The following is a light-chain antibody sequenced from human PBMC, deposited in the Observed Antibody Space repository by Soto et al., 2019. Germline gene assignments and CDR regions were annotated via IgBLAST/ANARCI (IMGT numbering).Light chain of an antibody. CDR3: SSYAGNNNLRV. CDR2: EVI. V-gene: IGLV2-8*01. CDR1: SSDVGGYNY. Sequence: QSALTQPPSASGSPGQSVTISCTGTSSDVGGYNYVSWYQQHPGKAPKLMIYEVIKRPSGVPDRFSGSKSGNTASLTVTGLRAEDEADYYCSSYAGNNNLRVFGGGTKLTVL. J-gene: IGLJ2*01.